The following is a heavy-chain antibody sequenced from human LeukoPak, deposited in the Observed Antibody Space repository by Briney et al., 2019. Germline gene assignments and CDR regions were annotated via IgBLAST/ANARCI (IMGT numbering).Heavy chain of an antibody. V-gene: IGHV3-30*02. CDR2: IRYDGSNK. Sequence: PGGSLRLSCATSGFTFSTSGMHWVRQAPGKGLEWVAFIRYDGSNKYHADSVKGRFTISRDNSKNTLYLQMNSLSAEDTAVYYCARDFDSSDGFQIWGRGTLVTISS. J-gene: IGHJ3*02. CDR3: ARDFDSSDGFQI. D-gene: IGHD3-9*01. CDR1: GFTFSTSG.